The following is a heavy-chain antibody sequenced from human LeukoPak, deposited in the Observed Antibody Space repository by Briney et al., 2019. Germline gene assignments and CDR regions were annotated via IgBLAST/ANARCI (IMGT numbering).Heavy chain of an antibody. CDR2: ISSSGGTI. V-gene: IGHV3-48*03. J-gene: IGHJ6*02. CDR3: ARGSAYYYYVMDV. Sequence: GGSLRLSCAASGFTFSSYEMNWVRQTPGKGLEWVSYISSSGGTIYYADSVKGRLSISRDNAKNSLYLQMNSLRAEDTAVYYCARGSAYYYYVMDVWGQGTTVTVSS. CDR1: GFTFSSYE.